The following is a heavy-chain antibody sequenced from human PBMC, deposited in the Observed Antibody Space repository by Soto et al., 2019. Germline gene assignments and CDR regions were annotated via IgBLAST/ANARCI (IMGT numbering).Heavy chain of an antibody. Sequence: ASVKVSCKASGYTFRAYPIYWVRQAPGQRLECMGWINASNGNARYSEKFEGRVTFTRDTSTTTAYMEFSSLRSEDTAVYFCARDTDLTLVTNLEYWGQGTTVTVSS. CDR1: GYTFRAYP. CDR2: INASNGNA. CDR3: ARDTDLTLVTNLEY. V-gene: IGHV1-3*01. J-gene: IGHJ6*02. D-gene: IGHD4-17*01.